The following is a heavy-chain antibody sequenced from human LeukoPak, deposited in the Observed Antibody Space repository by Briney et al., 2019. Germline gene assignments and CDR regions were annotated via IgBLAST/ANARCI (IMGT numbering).Heavy chain of an antibody. V-gene: IGHV3-11*01. Sequence: PGGSLRLSCAASGFTFSDYYMSWIRQAPGKGLEWVAYITSSGDDIYYADSVKGRFTISRDNAKNALFLRMSSLRVEDTATYYCASDIVATSGDFWGQGTLVSFSS. J-gene: IGHJ4*02. CDR1: GFTFSDYY. CDR3: ASDIVATSGDF. CDR2: ITSSGDDI. D-gene: IGHD5-12*01.